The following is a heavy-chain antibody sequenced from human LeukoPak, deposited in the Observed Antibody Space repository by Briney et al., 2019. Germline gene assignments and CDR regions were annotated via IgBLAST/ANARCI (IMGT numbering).Heavy chain of an antibody. CDR2: ISGSGGST. Sequence: PGGSLRLSCAASGFTFSSYSMNWVRQAPGKGLEWVSAISGSGGSTYYADSVKGRFTISRDNSKNTLYLQMNSLRAEDTAVYYCAKDGSAAAGHFDYWGQGTLVTVSS. CDR1: GFTFSSYS. D-gene: IGHD6-13*01. CDR3: AKDGSAAAGHFDY. J-gene: IGHJ4*02. V-gene: IGHV3-23*01.